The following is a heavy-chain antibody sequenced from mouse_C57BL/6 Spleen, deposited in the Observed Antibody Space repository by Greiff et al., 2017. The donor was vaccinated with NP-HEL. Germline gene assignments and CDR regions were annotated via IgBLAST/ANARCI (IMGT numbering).Heavy chain of an antibody. CDR1: GYAFSSYW. J-gene: IGHJ4*01. V-gene: IGHV1-80*01. CDR2: IYPGDGDT. CDR3: APIYYDYDDAMDY. Sequence: VQLQESGAELVKPGASVKISCKASGYAFSSYWMNWVKQRPGKGLEWIGQIYPGDGDTNYNGKFKGKATLTADKSSSTAYMQLSSLTSEDSAVYFCAPIYYDYDDAMDYWGQGTSVTVSS. D-gene: IGHD2-4*01.